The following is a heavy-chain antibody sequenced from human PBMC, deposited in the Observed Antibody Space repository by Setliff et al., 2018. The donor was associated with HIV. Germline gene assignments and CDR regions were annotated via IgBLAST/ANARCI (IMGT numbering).Heavy chain of an antibody. CDR2: VNPSDGST. Sequence: ASVKVSCKASGYTLTSNYMHWVRQAPGQGLEWMGIVNPSDGSTIYAQKFQGRVTMTRDTSTSTVYMELSSLTSEDTAVYYCARGLTAANYQNYYYMDVWGKGTTVTVSS. V-gene: IGHV1-46*01. J-gene: IGHJ6*03. CDR3: ARGLTAANYQNYYYMDV. CDR1: GYTLTSNY. D-gene: IGHD2-2*01.